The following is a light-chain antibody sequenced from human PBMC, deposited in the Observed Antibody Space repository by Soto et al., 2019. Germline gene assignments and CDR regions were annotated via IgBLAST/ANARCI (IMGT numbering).Light chain of an antibody. J-gene: IGKJ3*01. V-gene: IGKV3-15*01. CDR2: GAS. CDR3: QQYNNWPFT. Sequence: EIVMTQSPATLSVSPGERATLSCRASQSVSSNLAWYQQKPGQAPRLLIYGASIRATGIAARFSGSGSGTEFTLTISSLQSEDFAVYSCQQYNNWPFTFGPGTKVDIK. CDR1: QSVSSN.